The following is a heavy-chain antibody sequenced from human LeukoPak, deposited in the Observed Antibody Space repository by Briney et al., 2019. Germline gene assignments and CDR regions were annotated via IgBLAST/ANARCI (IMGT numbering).Heavy chain of an antibody. CDR2: ISSSGSTI. CDR3: ASRLDTYYFDY. D-gene: IGHD1-1*01. Sequence: GGSLRLSCAASGFTFSDYYMSWIRQAPGKGLEWVSYISSSGSTIYYADSVKGRFTISRDNAKNSLYLQMNSLRAEDTAVYYCASRLDTYYFDYWGQGTLVTVSS. CDR1: GFTFSDYY. J-gene: IGHJ4*02. V-gene: IGHV3-11*01.